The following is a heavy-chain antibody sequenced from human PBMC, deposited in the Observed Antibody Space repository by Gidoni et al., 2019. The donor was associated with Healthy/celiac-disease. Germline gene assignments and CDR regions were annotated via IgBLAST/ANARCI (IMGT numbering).Heavy chain of an antibody. D-gene: IGHD1-20*01. CDR1: GFTFDDYG. J-gene: IGHJ6*02. Sequence: EVHLVESGGGLVRPGGSLRLPCAASGFTFDDYGISWVRQAPGKGLEWVSGIKWKGGSTGYADSVKGRFTISRDNAKNSLYLQMNSLRAEDTALYHCARGGMGRFYGMDVWGQGTTVTVSS. CDR3: ARGGMGRFYGMDV. V-gene: IGHV3-20*01. CDR2: IKWKGGST.